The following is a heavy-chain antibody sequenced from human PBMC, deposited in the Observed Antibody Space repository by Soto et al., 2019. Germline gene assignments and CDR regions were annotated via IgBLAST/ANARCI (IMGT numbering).Heavy chain of an antibody. CDR1: GYTFTSYY. CDR2: INPSGGST. V-gene: IGHV1-46*01. Sequence: ASVKVSCKASGYTFTSYYMHWVRQAPGQGLEWMGIINPSGGSTSYAQKFQGRVTMTRDTSTSTVYMELSSLRSEDTAVYYCAKGKLLWFGDTNVPTDYWGQGTLVTVSS. J-gene: IGHJ4*02. D-gene: IGHD3-10*01. CDR3: AKGKLLWFGDTNVPTDY.